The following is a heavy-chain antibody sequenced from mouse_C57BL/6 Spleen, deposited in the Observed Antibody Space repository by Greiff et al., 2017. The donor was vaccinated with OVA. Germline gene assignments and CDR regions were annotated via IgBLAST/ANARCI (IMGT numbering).Heavy chain of an antibody. Sequence: QVQLQQSGAELVRPGASVKLSCKASGYTFTDYYINWVKQRPGQGLEWIARIYPGSGNTYYNEKFKGKATLTAEKSSSTAYMQLSSLTSEDSAVYFCARLYGSSYDYAMDYWGQGTSVTVSS. D-gene: IGHD1-1*01. CDR3: ARLYGSSYDYAMDY. CDR2: IYPGSGNT. CDR1: GYTFTDYY. J-gene: IGHJ4*01. V-gene: IGHV1-76*01.